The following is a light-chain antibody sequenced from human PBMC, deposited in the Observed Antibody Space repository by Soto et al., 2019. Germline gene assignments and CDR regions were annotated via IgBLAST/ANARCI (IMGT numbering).Light chain of an antibody. CDR3: AAWDDSLNGQV. J-gene: IGLJ3*02. Sequence: QSVLTQPPSASGTPGQRVTISCSGRSSNIGSNTVNWYQQLPGTAPKLLIYSNNQRRSGVPDRFSGTKSGASASLAISGLRSEDEAGDDCAAWDDSLNGQVFGGGTKVTFL. CDR1: SSNIGSNT. V-gene: IGLV1-44*01. CDR2: SNN.